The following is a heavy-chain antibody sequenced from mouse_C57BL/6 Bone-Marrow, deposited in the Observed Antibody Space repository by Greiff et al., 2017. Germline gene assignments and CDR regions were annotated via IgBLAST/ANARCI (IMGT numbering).Heavy chain of an antibody. D-gene: IGHD1-1*01. V-gene: IGHV5-17*01. CDR2: ISSCSSTI. CDR1: GFTFSDYG. CDR3: ARPDHLYYGSEY. J-gene: IGHJ2*01. Sequence: EVHLVESGGGLVKPGGSLKLSCAASGFTFSDYGMHWVRQAPEQGLEWVAYISSCSSTIYYADTVKGRFTLSRDNAKNTLFLQMTSLRSEDTGMDYCARPDHLYYGSEYWGQGTTLTVS.